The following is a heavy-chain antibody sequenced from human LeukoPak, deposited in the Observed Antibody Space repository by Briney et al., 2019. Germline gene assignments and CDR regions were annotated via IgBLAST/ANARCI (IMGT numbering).Heavy chain of an antibody. D-gene: IGHD3-9*01. Sequence: ASVKVSCKASGYTFTSYAMHWVRQAPGQRLEWMGWINAGNGNTKYSQKFQGRVTITRDTSASTAYMELSSLRSEDTAVYYCAREGSGVLRYFDWLRRVDQRYYYYGMDVWGKGTTVTVSS. CDR1: GYTFTSYA. J-gene: IGHJ6*04. V-gene: IGHV1-3*01. CDR3: AREGSGVLRYFDWLRRVDQRYYYYGMDV. CDR2: INAGNGNT.